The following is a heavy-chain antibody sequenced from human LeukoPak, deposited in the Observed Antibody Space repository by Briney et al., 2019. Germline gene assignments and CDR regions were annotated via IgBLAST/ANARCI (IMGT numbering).Heavy chain of an antibody. CDR2: ISYDGGNK. V-gene: IGHV3-30*18. CDR1: GFTFSSYG. D-gene: IGHD2-21*02. CDR3: AKSGDGDCYLGYDY. J-gene: IGHJ4*02. Sequence: GGSLRLSCAASGFTFSSYGMHWVRQAPGKGLEWVAVISYDGGNKYYADSVKGRFTISRDNSKNTLYLQMNSLRAEDTAVYYCAKSGDGDCYLGYDYWGQGTLVTVSS.